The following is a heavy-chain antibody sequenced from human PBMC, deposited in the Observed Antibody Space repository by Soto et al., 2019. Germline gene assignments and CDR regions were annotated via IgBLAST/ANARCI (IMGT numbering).Heavy chain of an antibody. CDR2: INHSGST. CDR3: SGGMGFGELLGDRGYYYYYMDV. J-gene: IGHJ6*03. D-gene: IGHD3-10*01. CDR1: GGSFSGYY. Sequence: PSETLSLTCAVYGGSFSGYYWSWIRQPPGKGLEWIGEINHSGSTNYNPSLKSRVTISVDTSKNQFSLKLSSVTAADTAVYYCSGGMGFGELLGDRGYYYYYMDVWGRGTTVTVS. V-gene: IGHV4-34*01.